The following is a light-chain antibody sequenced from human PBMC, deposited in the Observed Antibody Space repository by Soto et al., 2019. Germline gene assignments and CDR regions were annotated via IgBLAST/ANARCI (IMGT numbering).Light chain of an antibody. CDR1: QSLLYSNGYKY. CDR2: LGS. V-gene: IGKV2-28*01. Sequence: DIVMTQSPLSLSVTPGEPASISCRSSQSLLYSNGYKYLDWYLQKPGQSPQLLIDLGSSRASGVPYRLLRRRSGRDFTLKISKVAAEDVAYYYWQKYNSAPLPVGGATKVDIK. J-gene: IGKJ4*01. CDR3: QKYNSAPLP.